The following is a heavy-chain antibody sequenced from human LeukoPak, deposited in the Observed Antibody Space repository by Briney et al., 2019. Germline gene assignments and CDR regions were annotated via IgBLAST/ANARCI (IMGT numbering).Heavy chain of an antibody. CDR3: AKARSSSYYYGMDV. Sequence: GGSLRLSCAVSGITLSNYGMSWVRQAPGKGLEWVSDISGSGGSTYYADSVKGRFTFSRDNSKNTLYLQMNSLRAEDTAVYYCAKARSSSYYYGMDVWGQGTTVTVSS. J-gene: IGHJ6*02. V-gene: IGHV3-23*01. CDR2: ISGSGGST. CDR1: GITLSNYG. D-gene: IGHD6-13*01.